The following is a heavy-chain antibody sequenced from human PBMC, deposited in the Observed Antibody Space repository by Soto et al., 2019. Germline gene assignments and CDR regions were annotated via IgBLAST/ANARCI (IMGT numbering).Heavy chain of an antibody. V-gene: IGHV1-69*15. J-gene: IGHJ5*02. D-gene: IGHD2-15*01. CDR1: GGTFSNYA. CDR3: AKDGGREGYFGIWFDP. Sequence: QVQLVQSGAEVKKPGSSVKVSCKASGGTFSNYAITWVRQAPGQGLEWLGRIIPIFGTTDYAQKFLGRVTITADESTTTDDMELSSLRSDDTAVYYCAKDGGREGYFGIWFDPWGQGTLVTVSS. CDR2: IIPIFGTT.